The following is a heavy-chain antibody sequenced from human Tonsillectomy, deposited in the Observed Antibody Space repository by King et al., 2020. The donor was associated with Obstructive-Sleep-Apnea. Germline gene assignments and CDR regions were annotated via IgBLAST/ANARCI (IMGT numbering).Heavy chain of an antibody. Sequence: VQLVQSGGGLVQPGRSLRLSCAASGFTFDDYAMRWVRQAPGKGLEWVSYIIWNSGSIGYADSVKGRFTISRDNAKNSLYLQMNSLRAEDTALYYCAKDLIAGRYCSSTTCDDAFDIWGQGTMVTVSS. CDR3: AKDLIAGRYCSSTTCDDAFDI. CDR1: GFTFDDYA. J-gene: IGHJ3*02. CDR2: IIWNSGSI. D-gene: IGHD2-2*01. V-gene: IGHV3-9*01.